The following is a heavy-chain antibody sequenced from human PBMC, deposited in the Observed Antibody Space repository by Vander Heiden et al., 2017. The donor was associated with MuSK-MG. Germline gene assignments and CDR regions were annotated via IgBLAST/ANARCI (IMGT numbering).Heavy chain of an antibody. V-gene: IGHV4-38-2*01. CDR3: ARSTEPFDI. Sequence: QVQLQESGPGLVKPSETLSLTCAVSGYSISSGYYWGWIRQPPGKGLEWIGSIYHSGSTYYNPSLKSRVTISVDTSKNQFSLKLSSVTAADTAVYYCARSTEPFDIWGQGTMVTVSS. D-gene: IGHD1-26*01. CDR1: GYSISSGYY. J-gene: IGHJ3*02. CDR2: IYHSGST.